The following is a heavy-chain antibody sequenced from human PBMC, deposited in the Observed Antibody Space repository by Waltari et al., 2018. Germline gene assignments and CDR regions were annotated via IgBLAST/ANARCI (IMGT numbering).Heavy chain of an antibody. D-gene: IGHD1-7*01. CDR1: GGSFSGYY. CDR2: INHSGSS. V-gene: IGHV4-34*01. Sequence: QVQLQQWGAGLLKPSETLSLTCAVYGGSFSGYYWSWIRQPPGKGLEWIGEINHSGSSNYIPSLKSRVTISVDTSKNQFSLKLSSVTAADTAVYYCARGFLVRNYGLYYYYGMDVWGQGTTVTVSS. J-gene: IGHJ6*02. CDR3: ARGFLVRNYGLYYYYGMDV.